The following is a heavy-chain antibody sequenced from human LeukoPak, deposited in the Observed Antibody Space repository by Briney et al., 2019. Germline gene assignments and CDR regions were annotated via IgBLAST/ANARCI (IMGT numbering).Heavy chain of an antibody. CDR2: ISSSSSTI. J-gene: IGHJ4*02. CDR3: ARVNGALYYFDY. V-gene: IGHV3-48*01. CDR1: GFTFSPFN. D-gene: IGHD1-26*01. Sequence: PGGSPRPSCAASGFTFSPFNTDWGPPGPGKGLEWSSYISSSSSTISYAASVKGRFTISRDNAENSLYLQMNSLRAEDTAVYYCARVNGALYYFDYWGQGTLVTVSS.